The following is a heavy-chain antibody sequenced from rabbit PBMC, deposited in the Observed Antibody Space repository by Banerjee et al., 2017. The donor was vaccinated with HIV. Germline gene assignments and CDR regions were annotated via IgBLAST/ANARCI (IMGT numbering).Heavy chain of an antibody. CDR2: ISGGSSGST. Sequence: QSLEESGGDLVKPGASLALTCTASGFTISSYYYMCWVRQAPGKGPEWIACISGGSSGSTYYASWAKGRFTISKTSSTTVTLQMTSLTAADTATYFCAREYIHNRVGDMDLWGPGTLVTVS. CDR1: GFTISSYYY. V-gene: IGHV1S40*01. CDR3: AREYIHNRVGDMDL. J-gene: IGHJ6*01. D-gene: IGHD1-1*01.